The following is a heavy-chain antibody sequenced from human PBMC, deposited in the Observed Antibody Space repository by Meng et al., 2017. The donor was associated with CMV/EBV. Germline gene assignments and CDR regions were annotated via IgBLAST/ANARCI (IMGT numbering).Heavy chain of an antibody. V-gene: IGHV1-2*02. CDR3: ARDLGDTAIY. CDR2: INPNSGGT. CDR1: GYTFTGYY. Sequence: VEVVKAGCQGKRPGASVTGSGKAYGYTFTGYYMHWVRQAPGQGLELMGWINPNSGGTNYAQKFHGRVTLTRDTSISTAYMELSRLRSDDTAVYYCARDLGDTAIYWGQGTLVTVSS. J-gene: IGHJ4*02. D-gene: IGHD5-18*01.